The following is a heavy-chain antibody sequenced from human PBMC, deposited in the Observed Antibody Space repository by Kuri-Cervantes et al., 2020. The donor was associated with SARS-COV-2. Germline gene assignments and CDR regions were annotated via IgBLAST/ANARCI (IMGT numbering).Heavy chain of an antibody. D-gene: IGHD1-26*01. V-gene: IGHV1-3*01. CDR3: ARDVGATLYYYYGMDV. Sequence: ASVKVSCKASGYTFTSYAMHWVRQAPGQRLEWMGWINAGNGNTKYSQKFQGRVTMTRDTSISTAYMELSRLRSDDTAVYYCARDVGATLYYYYGMDVWGQGTTVTVSS. CDR2: INAGNGNT. CDR1: GYTFTSYA. J-gene: IGHJ6*02.